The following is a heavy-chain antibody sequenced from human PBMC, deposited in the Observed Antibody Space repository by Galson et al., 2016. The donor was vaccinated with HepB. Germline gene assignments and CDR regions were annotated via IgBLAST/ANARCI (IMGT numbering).Heavy chain of an antibody. CDR1: GGSISSGYYY. V-gene: IGHV4-61*02. CDR3: AREILSFNWFDL. D-gene: IGHD2-15*01. Sequence: TLSLTCTVSGGSISSGYYYWSWIRQPAGKGLEWIGRIYSSGNTKYNTNYNPSLESRVTISVDTSEKQFSLQLTSVTAADAAVYYCAREILSFNWFDLWGQGTLATVSS. J-gene: IGHJ5*02. CDR2: IYSSG.